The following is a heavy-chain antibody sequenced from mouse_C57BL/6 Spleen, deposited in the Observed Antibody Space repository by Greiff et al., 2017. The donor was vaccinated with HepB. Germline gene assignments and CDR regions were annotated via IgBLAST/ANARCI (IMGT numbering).Heavy chain of an antibody. D-gene: IGHD3-2*02. CDR2: IDPSDSYT. CDR3: AREAAQATAY. CDR1: GYTFTSYW. Sequence: VQLQQPGAELVKPGASVKLSCKASGYTFTSYWMQWVKQRPGQGLEWIGEIDPSDSYTNYNQKFKGKATLTVDTSSSTAYMQLSSLTSEDSAVYYCAREAAQATAYWGQGTLVTVSA. V-gene: IGHV1-50*01. J-gene: IGHJ3*01.